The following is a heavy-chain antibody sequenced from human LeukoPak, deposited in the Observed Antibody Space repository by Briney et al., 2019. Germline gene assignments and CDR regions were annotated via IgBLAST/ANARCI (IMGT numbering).Heavy chain of an antibody. CDR1: GFTFSSYA. CDR3: AKGRSMIVVVMAFDI. D-gene: IGHD3-22*01. Sequence: PGGSLRLSCAASGFTFSSYAMSWVRQAPGKGLEWVSAISGSGGSTYYADSVKGGFTISRDNSKNTLYLQMNSLRAEDTAVYYCAKGRSMIVVVMAFDIWGQGTMVAVSS. J-gene: IGHJ3*02. CDR2: ISGSGGST. V-gene: IGHV3-23*01.